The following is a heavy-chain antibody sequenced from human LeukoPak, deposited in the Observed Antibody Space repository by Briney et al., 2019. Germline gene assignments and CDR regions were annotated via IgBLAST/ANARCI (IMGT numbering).Heavy chain of an antibody. CDR1: GFTFGSYE. J-gene: IGHJ4*02. CDR2: IKQDGSEK. Sequence: GGSLTLSCEASGFTFGSYEMTWVRQAPGKGLEWVANIKQDGSEKYYVDSVKGRFTISRDNAKNSLYLQMNSLRAEDTAVYYCARDSQTYYSSSWYDYWGQGTLVTVSS. D-gene: IGHD6-13*01. CDR3: ARDSQTYYSSSWYDY. V-gene: IGHV3-7*01.